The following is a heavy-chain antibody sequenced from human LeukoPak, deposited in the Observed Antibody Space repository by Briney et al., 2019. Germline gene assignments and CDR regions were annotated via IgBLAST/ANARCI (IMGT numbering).Heavy chain of an antibody. D-gene: IGHD3-22*01. CDR1: RYTFTSYG. J-gene: IGHJ5*02. Sequence: ASVKDSCEASRYTFTSYGSSWVRPAPGQGRECMGCISAYNGNTNHAHTLHGRVTMTTDTSTSTAYMELRSLRSDDTAVYYCTSDTYYYDSTGLGHWFDPWGQGTLVTVSS. CDR2: ISAYNGNT. CDR3: TSDTYYYDSTGLGHWFDP. V-gene: IGHV1-18*01.